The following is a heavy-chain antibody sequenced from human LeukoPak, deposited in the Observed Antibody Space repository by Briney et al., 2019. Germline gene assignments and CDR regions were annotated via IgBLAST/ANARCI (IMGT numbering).Heavy chain of an antibody. V-gene: IGHV4-61*05. Sequence: PSETLSLTCTVSGGSISSSSYYWGWIRQPPGKGLEWIGYIYYSGSTNYNPSLKSRVTISVDTSKNQFSLKLSSVTAADTAVYYCARGVTMVRGVSWFDPWGQGTLVTVSS. D-gene: IGHD3-10*01. CDR3: ARGVTMVRGVSWFDP. CDR1: GGSISSSSYY. CDR2: IYYSGST. J-gene: IGHJ5*02.